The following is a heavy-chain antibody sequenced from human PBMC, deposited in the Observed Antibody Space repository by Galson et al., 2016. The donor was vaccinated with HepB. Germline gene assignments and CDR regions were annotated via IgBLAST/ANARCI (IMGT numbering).Heavy chain of an antibody. CDR2: IIGSGDTK. CDR3: AKDRPGNSYGYYFDY. Sequence: SLRLSCAASGFIFSNYAMTWVRQAPGKGLEWVSGIIGSGDTKYYRESVKGRFTISRDNSKNILYLEMNSLRAEDTAVYYCAKDRPGNSYGYYFDYWGQGTLVTVSS. J-gene: IGHJ4*02. D-gene: IGHD5-18*01. CDR1: GFIFSNYA. V-gene: IGHV3-23*01.